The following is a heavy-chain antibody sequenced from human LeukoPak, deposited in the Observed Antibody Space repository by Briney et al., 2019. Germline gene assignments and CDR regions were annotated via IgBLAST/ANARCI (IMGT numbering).Heavy chain of an antibody. D-gene: IGHD1/OR15-1a*01. V-gene: IGHV4-34*01. Sequence: SETLSLTCSVSGGSISSYYWSWIRQPPGKGLEWIGEINHSGSTNYNPSLRSRVTISVDTSKNQFSLKLSSVTAADTAVYYCARGLEQRYLDYWGQGTLVTVSS. CDR2: INHSGST. J-gene: IGHJ4*02. CDR1: GGSISSYY. CDR3: ARGLEQRYLDY.